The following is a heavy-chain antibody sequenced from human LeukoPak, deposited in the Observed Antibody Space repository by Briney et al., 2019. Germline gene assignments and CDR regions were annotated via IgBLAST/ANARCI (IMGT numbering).Heavy chain of an antibody. CDR3: AKRDYDILTGYRWFDP. CDR2: ISSTGGTT. V-gene: IGHV3-23*01. D-gene: IGHD3-9*01. Sequence: PGGSLRLSCAASGITFSSYGMSWVRQAPGKGLEWVSSISSTGGTTYYADSVKGRFTISRDNSKNTLYLQMNSLRAEDTAVYYCAKRDYDILTGYRWFDPWGQGTLVTVSS. CDR1: GITFSSYG. J-gene: IGHJ5*02.